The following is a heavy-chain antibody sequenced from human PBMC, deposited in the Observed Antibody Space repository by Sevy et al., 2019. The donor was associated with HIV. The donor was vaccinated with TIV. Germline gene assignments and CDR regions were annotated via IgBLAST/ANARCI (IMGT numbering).Heavy chain of an antibody. V-gene: IGHV2-5*02. J-gene: IGHJ4*02. Sequence: SGPTLVNPTQTLTLTCTFSGFSLSTSGVGVGWIRQPPGKALEWLALIYWDDDKRYSPSLKSRLTITKDTSKNQVVLTMTNMDPVDTATYYCAHLMRVPAARDTYYFDYWGQGTLVTVSS. CDR3: AHLMRVPAARDTYYFDY. CDR2: IYWDDDK. D-gene: IGHD2-2*01. CDR1: GFSLSTSGVG.